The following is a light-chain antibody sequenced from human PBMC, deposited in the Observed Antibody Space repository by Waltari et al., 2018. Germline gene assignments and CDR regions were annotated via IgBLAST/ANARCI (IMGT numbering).Light chain of an antibody. V-gene: IGKV1-39*01. CDR2: TAS. Sequence: DIQVTQSPSSLSASVGDRVTITCRASQNIKNYLSWYQHKEGKAPKLLIYTASTLHSWVPLIFSGCGSGTDFTFVISSLHPEDFATYYCHQSYSAPLSFG. CDR3: HQSYSAPLS. J-gene: IGKJ4*01. CDR1: QNIKNY.